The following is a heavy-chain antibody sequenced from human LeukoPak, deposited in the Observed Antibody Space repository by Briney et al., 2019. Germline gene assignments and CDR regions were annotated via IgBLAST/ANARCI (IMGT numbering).Heavy chain of an antibody. CDR1: GFTFSSYA. CDR2: ISGSGGST. J-gene: IGHJ6*03. V-gene: IGHV3-23*01. Sequence: SGGSLRLSCAASGFTFSSYAMSWVRQAPGKGLEWVSSISGSGGSTYDADSVKGRFTISRDNSKNTLYLQMNSLRAEDTAVYYCARKEYSGYDKVWGYYYYMDVWGKGTTVTVSS. CDR3: ARKEYSGYDKVWGYYYYMDV. D-gene: IGHD5-12*01.